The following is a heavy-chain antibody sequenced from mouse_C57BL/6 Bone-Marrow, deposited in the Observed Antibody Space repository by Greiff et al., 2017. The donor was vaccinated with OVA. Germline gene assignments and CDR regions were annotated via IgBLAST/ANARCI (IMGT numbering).Heavy chain of an antibody. CDR3: ARESMVTTGYFDY. Sequence: EVHLVESGPGLVKPSQTVFLTCTVTGISITTGNYRWSWLRQFPGNKLEWIGYIYYSGTITYNPSLTSRTTITRDTPKNQFFLEMNSLTAEDTATYYCARESMVTTGYFDYWGQGTTLTVSS. J-gene: IGHJ2*01. CDR2: IYYSGTI. D-gene: IGHD2-2*01. V-gene: IGHV3-5*01. CDR1: GISITTGNYR.